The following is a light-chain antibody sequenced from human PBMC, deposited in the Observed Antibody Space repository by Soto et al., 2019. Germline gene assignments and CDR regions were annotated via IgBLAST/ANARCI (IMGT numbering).Light chain of an antibody. V-gene: IGKV3-20*01. J-gene: IGKJ5*01. CDR2: GAS. Sequence: ELVLPPSTGTLSLAPVESAKTYCTASQSVISTYLAWYQQKPGQAPRLLIYGASSRATGIPDRFSGSGSGKDFTLTISRLEPEDVAVYYCQKYGSSPITGGQGTRLELK. CDR3: QKYGSSPIT. CDR1: QSVISTY.